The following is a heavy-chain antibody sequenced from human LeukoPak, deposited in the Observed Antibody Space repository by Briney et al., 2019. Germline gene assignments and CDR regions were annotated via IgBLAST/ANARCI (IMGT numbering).Heavy chain of an antibody. D-gene: IGHD2-15*01. J-gene: IGHJ5*02. Sequence: SETLSLTCAVYGGSFRGYYWTWIRQPPGKGLEWIGEINHSGSTNYNPSLKSRVTISVVTSKNQFSLKLSSVTAADTAVYYCASTQIVVVVAATPLVYNWFDPWGQGTLVTVSS. CDR2: INHSGST. V-gene: IGHV4-34*01. CDR1: GGSFRGYY. CDR3: ASTQIVVVVAATPLVYNWFDP.